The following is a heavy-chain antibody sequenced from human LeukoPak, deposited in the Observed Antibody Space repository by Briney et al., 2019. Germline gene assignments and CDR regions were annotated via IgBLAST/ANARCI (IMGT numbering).Heavy chain of an antibody. Sequence: SETLSLTCTVSGGSISSSSYYWGWIRQPPGKGLEWIGSIYYSGSTYYNPSLQSRVTISVDTSKNQFSLKLSSVTAADTAVYYCARDLRFLEWLLFDYWGQGTLVTVSS. CDR3: ARDLRFLEWLLFDY. V-gene: IGHV4-39*07. CDR1: GGSISSSSYY. D-gene: IGHD3-3*01. CDR2: IYYSGST. J-gene: IGHJ4*02.